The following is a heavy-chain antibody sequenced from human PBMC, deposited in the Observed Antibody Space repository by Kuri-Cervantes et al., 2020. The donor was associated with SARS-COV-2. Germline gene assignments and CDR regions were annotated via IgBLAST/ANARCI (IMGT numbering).Heavy chain of an antibody. CDR3: ARGGTYYDFWSGIKIYEPRPNYFDY. CDR1: GYTFTSYG. J-gene: IGHJ4*02. CDR2: MNPNSGNT. V-gene: IGHV1-8*02. Sequence: ASVKVSCKASGYTFTSYGINWVRQATGQGLEWMGWMNPNSGNTGYAQKFQGRVTMTRNTSISTAYMELSSLRSEDTAVYYCARGGTYYDFWSGIKIYEPRPNYFDYWGQGTLVTVSS. D-gene: IGHD3-3*01.